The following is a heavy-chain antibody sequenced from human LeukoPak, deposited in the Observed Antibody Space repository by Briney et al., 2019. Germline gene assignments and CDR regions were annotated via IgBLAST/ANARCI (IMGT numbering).Heavy chain of an antibody. D-gene: IGHD1-1*01. CDR1: GYTFTGYY. V-gene: IGHV1-69*05. CDR2: IIPIFGTA. Sequence: SVKVSCKASGYTFTGYYMHWVRQAPGQGLEWMGGIIPIFGTANYAQKFQGRVTITTDESTSTAYMELSSLRSEDTAVYYCARLERPDDSFDIWGQGTMVTVSS. CDR3: ARLERPDDSFDI. J-gene: IGHJ3*02.